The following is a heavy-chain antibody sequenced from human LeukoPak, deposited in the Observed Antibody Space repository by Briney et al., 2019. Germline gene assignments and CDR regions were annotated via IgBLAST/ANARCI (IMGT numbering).Heavy chain of an antibody. V-gene: IGHV4-39*01. CDR2: IYYSGST. J-gene: IGHJ4*02. Sequence: SETLSLTCTVSGGSISSSSYYWGWIRQPPGKGLEWIGSIYYSGSTYYNPSLKSRVTIYVDTSKNQFSLNLNSVTAADTAVYYCARRNRGVGISPDYWGQGTLVTVSS. CDR3: ARRNRGVGISPDY. D-gene: IGHD3-10*01. CDR1: GGSISSSSYY.